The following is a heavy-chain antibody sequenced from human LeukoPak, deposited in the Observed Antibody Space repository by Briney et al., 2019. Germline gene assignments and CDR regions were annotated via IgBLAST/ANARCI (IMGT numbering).Heavy chain of an antibody. J-gene: IGHJ4*02. CDR1: GGTFSSYA. V-gene: IGHV1-69*13. CDR2: IIPIFGTA. D-gene: IGHD3-10*01. CDR3: ASTRTYYYGSGSYYFDY. Sequence: SVKVSCKASGGTFSSYAISRVRQAPGQGLEWMGGIIPIFGTANYAQKFQGRVTITADESTSTAYMELSSLRSEDTAVYYCASTRTYYYGSGSYYFDYWGQGTLVTVSS.